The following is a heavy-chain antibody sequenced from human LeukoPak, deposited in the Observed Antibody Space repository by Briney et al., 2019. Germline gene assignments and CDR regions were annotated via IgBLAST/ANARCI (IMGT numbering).Heavy chain of an antibody. CDR3: AKDVGVRLLLYYFAY. Sequence: GGPLRLSCAAPGFTLSRYWMSWARHAPRKGMDWVANIKQIGSETYYVDSVKGRFSISRDNGKKTLYLQIKTLRPAHTPPYLWAKDVGVRLLLYYFAYGARGTLVSV. J-gene: IGHJ4*02. CDR2: IKQIGSET. D-gene: IGHD2-15*01. V-gene: IGHV3-7*03. CDR1: GFTLSRYW.